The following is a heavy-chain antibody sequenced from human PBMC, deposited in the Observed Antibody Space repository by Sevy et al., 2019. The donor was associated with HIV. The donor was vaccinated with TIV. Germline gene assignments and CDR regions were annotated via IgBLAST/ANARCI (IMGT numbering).Heavy chain of an antibody. CDR3: ARSPPVVVVPGAPSWFDP. Sequence: SETLSLTCAVHDGSFSGYYWNWIRQLPGKGLEWIGEINESGITYYNPSLKSRVSISVDTSKKQFSLKLNSVTAVDSAVYFCARSPPVVVVPGAPSWFDPWGQGTLVTVSS. V-gene: IGHV4-34*01. J-gene: IGHJ5*02. D-gene: IGHD2-2*01. CDR1: DGSFSGYY. CDR2: INESGIT.